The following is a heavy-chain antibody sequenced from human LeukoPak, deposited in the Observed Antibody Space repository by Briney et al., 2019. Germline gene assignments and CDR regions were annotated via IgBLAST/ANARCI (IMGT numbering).Heavy chain of an antibody. Sequence: GGSLRLSCAASGFTFSNAWMNWVRQAPGKGLEWVSSISSSSSYIYYADSVKGRFTISRDNAKNSLYLQMNSLRAENTAVYYCARDSGYSYGTGLYYYYGMDVWGQGTTVTVSS. CDR1: GFTFSNAW. J-gene: IGHJ6*02. CDR3: ARDSGYSYGTGLYYYYGMDV. V-gene: IGHV3-21*01. D-gene: IGHD5-18*01. CDR2: ISSSSSYI.